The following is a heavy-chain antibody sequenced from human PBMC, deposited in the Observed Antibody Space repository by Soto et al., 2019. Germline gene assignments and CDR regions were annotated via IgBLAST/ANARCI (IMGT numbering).Heavy chain of an antibody. CDR3: AREDCSGGSCYPEYFQH. CDR2: VIPILGIA. V-gene: IGHV1-69*04. Sequence: SVKVSCKASGGTFSSYTISWVRQAPGQGLEWMGRVIPILGIANYAQKFQGRVTITADKSTSTAYMELSSLRSEDTAVYYCAREDCSGGSCYPEYFQHWGQGTLVTVSS. J-gene: IGHJ1*01. CDR1: GGTFSSYT. D-gene: IGHD2-15*01.